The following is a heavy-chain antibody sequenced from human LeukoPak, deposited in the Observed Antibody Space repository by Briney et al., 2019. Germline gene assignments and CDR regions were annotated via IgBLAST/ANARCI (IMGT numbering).Heavy chain of an antibody. CDR2: IWYDGSNK. CDR3: ARDGDALGLLDY. CDR1: GFTFSSYG. J-gene: IGHJ4*02. Sequence: PGGSLRLSCAASGFTFSSYGMHWVRQAPGKGPEWVAVIWYDGSNKYYADSVKGRFTISRDNSKNTLYLQMNSLRAEDTAVYYCARDGDALGLLDYWGQGTLVTVSS. V-gene: IGHV3-33*01. D-gene: IGHD7-27*01.